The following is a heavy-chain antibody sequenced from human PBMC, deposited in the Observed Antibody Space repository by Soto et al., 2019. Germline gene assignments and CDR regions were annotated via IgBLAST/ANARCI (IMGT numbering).Heavy chain of an antibody. D-gene: IGHD3-3*01. CDR1: NGSISSSSYY. CDR2: IYYSGST. CDR3: ARHQADGNGYYVDY. Sequence: PSETLSLTCIVSNGSISSSSYYWGWIRQPPGKGLKWIGTIYYSGSTYYNPSLKSRVTISVDTSKNQFSLKLSSVTAADTAVYYCARHQADGNGYYVDYWGQGTLVTVSS. V-gene: IGHV4-39*01. J-gene: IGHJ4*02.